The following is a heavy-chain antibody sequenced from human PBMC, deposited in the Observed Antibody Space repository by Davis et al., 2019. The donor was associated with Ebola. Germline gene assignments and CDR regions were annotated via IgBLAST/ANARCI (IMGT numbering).Heavy chain of an antibody. J-gene: IGHJ3*01. CDR2: ISFAGSTE. CDR1: GFTFSSYA. CDR3: ARGSAVTADAFDL. D-gene: IGHD6-19*01. Sequence: PGGSLRLSCAPSGFTFSSYAIHWVRQAPGKGLEWVALISFAGSTEFYVESVKGRFTISGDISKNTLYLQMNSLRSEDTATYFCARGSAVTADAFDLWGQGTLVTVSP. V-gene: IGHV3-30-3*01.